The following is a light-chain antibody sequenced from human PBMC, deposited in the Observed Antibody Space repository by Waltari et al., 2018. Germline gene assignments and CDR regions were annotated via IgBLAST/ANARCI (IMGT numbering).Light chain of an antibody. J-gene: IGLJ2*01. CDR2: DVS. Sequence: QSALTQPASVSGSPGPSITLSCTGTSSDVGGYNYVSWYQQHPGKAPKLMIYDVSKRPSGVSNRFSGSKSGNTASLTISGLQAEDEADYYCCSYAGSSTFLFGGGTKLTVL. CDR3: CSYAGSSTFL. CDR1: SSDVGGYNY. V-gene: IGLV2-23*02.